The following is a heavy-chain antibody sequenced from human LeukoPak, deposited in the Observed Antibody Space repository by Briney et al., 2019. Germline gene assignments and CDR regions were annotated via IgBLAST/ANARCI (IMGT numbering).Heavy chain of an antibody. D-gene: IGHD3-22*01. J-gene: IGHJ4*02. CDR2: INTNTGNP. CDR3: AREGAYYYDSSGYLPTMDY. Sequence: ASVKVSCKASGYTFTRYAMNWVRQAPGQGLEWMGWINTNTGNPTYAQGFTGRFVFSLDTSVSTAYLQISSLKAEDTAVYYCAREGAYYYDSSGYLPTMDYWGQGTLVTVSS. V-gene: IGHV7-4-1*02. CDR1: GYTFTRYA.